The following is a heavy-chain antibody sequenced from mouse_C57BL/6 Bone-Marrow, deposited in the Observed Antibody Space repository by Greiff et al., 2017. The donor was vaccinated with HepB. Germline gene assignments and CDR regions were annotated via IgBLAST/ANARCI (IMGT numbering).Heavy chain of an antibody. D-gene: IGHD2-4*01. J-gene: IGHJ2*01. Sequence: VQLKESVAEFVRPGASVKLSCTASGFNFKNTYMSWVKQSPEQGLEWIGRIDPANGNTKYAPKFQGKYTITPDTSSNTAYLQLSHLTSEDTDIYYSARDYCECDEYCFDYWGQGTTLTVSS. CDR2: IDPANGNT. CDR3: ARDYCECDEYCFDY. V-gene: IGHV14-3*01. CDR1: GFNFKNTY.